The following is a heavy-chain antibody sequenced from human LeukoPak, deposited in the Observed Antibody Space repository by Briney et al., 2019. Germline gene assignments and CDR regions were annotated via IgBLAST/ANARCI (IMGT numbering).Heavy chain of an antibody. J-gene: IGHJ5*02. D-gene: IGHD1-26*01. CDR1: GVSISSYY. CDR2: IYVSGTT. V-gene: IGHV4-4*07. CDR3: AREWDGASVWFDP. Sequence: PSETLSLTCTVSGVSISSYYWSWIRQSAGKGLEWIGRIYVSGTTNYNPSLESRVTMSADTSKNQFSLKLTSVTAADTAVYYCAREWDGASVWFDPWGQGTLVTVSS.